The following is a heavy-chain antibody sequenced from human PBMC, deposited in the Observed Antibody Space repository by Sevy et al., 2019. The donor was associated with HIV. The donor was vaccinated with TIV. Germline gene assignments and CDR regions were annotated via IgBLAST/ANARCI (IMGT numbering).Heavy chain of an antibody. D-gene: IGHD2-21*01. Sequence: SETLSLTCTVSGGSISSGDYYWTWIRQPPGKGLEWIGYIDYSGSTYYDPSLKSRVTISVDTSKNQFSLKLSSVTAADTAVYYSARDEVVIAPSYYYGMDVWGQGTTVTVSS. V-gene: IGHV4-30-4*01. CDR3: ARDEVVIAPSYYYGMDV. CDR2: IDYSGST. CDR1: GGSISSGDYY. J-gene: IGHJ6*02.